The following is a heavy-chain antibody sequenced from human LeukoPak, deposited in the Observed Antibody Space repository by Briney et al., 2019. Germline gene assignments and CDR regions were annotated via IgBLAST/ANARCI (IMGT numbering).Heavy chain of an antibody. Sequence: ASVKVSCKASGGTFSSYAISWVRQAPGQGLEWMGGIIPNSGGTNYAQKFQGRVTMTRDTSISTAYVELSRLRSDDTAVYYCARVTIFGVPTPGNYWGQGTLVTVSS. CDR2: IIPNSGGT. CDR3: ARVTIFGVPTPGNY. V-gene: IGHV1-2*02. CDR1: GGTFSSYA. D-gene: IGHD3-3*01. J-gene: IGHJ4*02.